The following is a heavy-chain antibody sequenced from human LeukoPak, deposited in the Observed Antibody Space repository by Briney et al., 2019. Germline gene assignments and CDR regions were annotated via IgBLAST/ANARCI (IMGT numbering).Heavy chain of an antibody. CDR3: AKLDHNYYGSGSPSGRYFDY. Sequence: PGGSLRLSCAASGFSFGSYSMDWVRQAPGKGLEWVSAISGSGGSTYYADSVKGRFTISRDNSKNTLYLQMNSLRAEDTAVYYCAKLDHNYYGSGSPSGRYFDYWGQGTLVTVSS. V-gene: IGHV3-23*01. J-gene: IGHJ4*02. D-gene: IGHD3-10*01. CDR2: ISGSGGST. CDR1: GFSFGSYS.